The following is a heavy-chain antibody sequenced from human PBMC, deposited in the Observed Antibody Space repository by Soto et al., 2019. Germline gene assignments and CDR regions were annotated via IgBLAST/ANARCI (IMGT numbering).Heavy chain of an antibody. Sequence: SETLSLTCTVSGGSISSYYWSWIRQPPGKGLEWIGYMYNTGSTIYNPSLKSRVTISVDTSKNQFSLKLNSVTAADTAVYYCARQGYYYDSSGYYVDYWGQGTLVTVSS. CDR2: MYNTGST. CDR3: ARQGYYYDSSGYYVDY. V-gene: IGHV4-59*01. CDR1: GGSISSYY. J-gene: IGHJ4*02. D-gene: IGHD3-22*01.